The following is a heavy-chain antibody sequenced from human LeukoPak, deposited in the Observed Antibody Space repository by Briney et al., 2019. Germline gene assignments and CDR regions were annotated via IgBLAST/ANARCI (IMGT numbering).Heavy chain of an antibody. V-gene: IGHV3-7*01. CDR2: INFDGLEK. J-gene: IGHJ4*02. CDR3: ARYNSGLSDY. D-gene: IGHD5-18*01. CDR1: GFTLTSHW. Sequence: HPGGSLRLSCVASGFTLTSHWLSWVRLAPGKRLEWVANINFDGLEKYYVDSVEGRFTISRDNAKNSLYLQMNSLRAEDTAIYYRARYNSGLSDYWGQGTLVTVSS.